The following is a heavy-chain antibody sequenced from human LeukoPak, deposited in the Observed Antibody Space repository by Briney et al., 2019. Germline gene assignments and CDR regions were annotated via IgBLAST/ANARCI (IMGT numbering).Heavy chain of an antibody. V-gene: IGHV3-33*08. CDR2: IWYDGGNK. CDR3: ARDYPIVRGSSSMDV. CDR1: GFTFSNYG. J-gene: IGHJ6*02. D-gene: IGHD1-26*01. Sequence: GGSLRLSCAASGFTFSNYGMHWVRQAPGKGLEWVAVIWYDGGNKYNADSVKGRFTISRDNSKNTLYLQMNSLRAEDTAVYYCARDYPIVRGSSSMDVWGQGTTVTVSS.